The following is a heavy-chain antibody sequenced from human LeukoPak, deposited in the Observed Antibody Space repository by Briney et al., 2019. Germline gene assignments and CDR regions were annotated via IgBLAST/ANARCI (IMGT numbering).Heavy chain of an antibody. CDR1: GGSISSGGYY. V-gene: IGHV4-30-2*02. D-gene: IGHD3-10*01. CDR3: ARSGWLEELGSSKYGDAFDI. CDR2: IYHSGST. Sequence: PSETLSLTCTVSGGSISSGGYYWSWIRQPPGKGLEWIGYIYHSGSTYYNPSLKSRVTISVDTSKNQFSLKLSSVTAADTAVYYCARSGWLEELGSSKYGDAFDIWGQGTMVTVSS. J-gene: IGHJ3*02.